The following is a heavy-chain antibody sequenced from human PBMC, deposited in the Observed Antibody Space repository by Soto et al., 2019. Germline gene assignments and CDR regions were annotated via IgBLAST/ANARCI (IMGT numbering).Heavy chain of an antibody. V-gene: IGHV3-30-3*01. J-gene: IGHJ3*02. D-gene: IGHD2-15*01. CDR1: GFTFSSYA. Sequence: GGSLRLSCAASGFTFSSYAMHWFRQAPGRGLEWVAVISYDGSNKYYADSVKGRFTISRDNSKNTLYLQMNSLRAEDTAVYYCANIVVVVAADAFDIWGQGTMVTVS. CDR3: ANIVVVVAADAFDI. CDR2: ISYDGSNK.